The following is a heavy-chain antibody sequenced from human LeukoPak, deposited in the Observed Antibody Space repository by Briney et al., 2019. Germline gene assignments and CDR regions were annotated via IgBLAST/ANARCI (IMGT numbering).Heavy chain of an antibody. CDR1: GGSFSGYY. CDR3: ARNPRTYYYYYYYMDV. J-gene: IGHJ6*03. V-gene: IGHV4-34*01. D-gene: IGHD1-14*01. CDR2: INHSGST. Sequence: PSETLSLTCAVYGGSFSGYYWSWIRQPPGKGLEWIGEINHSGSTNYNPSLKSRVTISVDTSKNQFSLKLSSVTAADTAVYYCARNPRTYYYYYYYMDVWGKGTTVTVSS.